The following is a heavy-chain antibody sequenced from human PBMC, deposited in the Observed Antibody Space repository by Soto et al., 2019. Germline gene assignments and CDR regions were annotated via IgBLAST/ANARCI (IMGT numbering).Heavy chain of an antibody. CDR3: ARDRSPAYYYFWSGYYTRVESDGSPDAFDI. CDR2: ISAYNGNT. J-gene: IGHJ3*02. D-gene: IGHD3-3*01. Sequence: GASVKVSCKASGYTFTSYGISWVRQAPGQGLEWMGWISAYNGNTNYAQKLQGRVTMTTDTSTSTAYMELRSLRSDDTAVYYCARDRSPAYYYFWSGYYTRVESDGSPDAFDIWGQGTMVTVSS. V-gene: IGHV1-18*01. CDR1: GYTFTSYG.